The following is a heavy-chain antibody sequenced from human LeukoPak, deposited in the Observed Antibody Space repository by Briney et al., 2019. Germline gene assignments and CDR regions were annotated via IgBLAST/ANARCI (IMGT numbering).Heavy chain of an antibody. CDR3: AIYDRDAKFYYYYYMDV. V-gene: IGHV1-18*01. Sequence: ASVKVSCXASGYTFTSYGISWVRQAPGQGLEWMEWISAYNGNTNYAQKLQGRVTMTTDTSTSTAYMELRSLRSDDTAVYYCAIYDRDAKFYYYYYMDVWGKGTTVTVSS. CDR1: GYTFTSYG. J-gene: IGHJ6*03. CDR2: ISAYNGNT. D-gene: IGHD2-21*02.